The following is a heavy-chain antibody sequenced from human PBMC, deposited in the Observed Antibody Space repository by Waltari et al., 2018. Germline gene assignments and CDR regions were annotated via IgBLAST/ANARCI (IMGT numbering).Heavy chain of an antibody. V-gene: IGHV1-69*02. Sequence: QVQLVQSGAEVKKPGSSVKVSCKASGGTFSSYTISWVRQAPGQGLEWMGRIIPILGIANYAQKFQGRVTITADKSTSTAYMELSSLRSEDTAVYYCARGDFWSGYYLGYYYGMDVWGQGTTVTVSS. CDR3: ARGDFWSGYYLGYYYGMDV. J-gene: IGHJ6*02. D-gene: IGHD3-3*01. CDR2: IIPILGIA. CDR1: GGTFSSYT.